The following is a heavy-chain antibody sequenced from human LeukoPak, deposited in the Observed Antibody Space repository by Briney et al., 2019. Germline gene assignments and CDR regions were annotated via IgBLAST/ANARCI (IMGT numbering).Heavy chain of an antibody. V-gene: IGHV1-18*01. CDR1: GYTFTSYG. CDR2: ISAYNGNT. Sequence: ASVKVSCKASGYTFTSYGISWVRQAPGQGLEWMGWISAYNGNTNYAQKLQGRVTMTTDTSTSTAYMELRSLGFDDTAVYYCARDPFGGYYVSGGYWALDYWGQGTLVTVSS. CDR3: ARDPFGGYYVSGGYWALDY. J-gene: IGHJ4*02. D-gene: IGHD3-22*01.